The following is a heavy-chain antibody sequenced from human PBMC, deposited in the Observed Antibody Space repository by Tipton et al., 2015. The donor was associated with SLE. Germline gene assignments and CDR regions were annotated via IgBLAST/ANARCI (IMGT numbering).Heavy chain of an antibody. CDR2: IKQDGSEK. CDR1: GFSFSDAW. J-gene: IGHJ4*02. V-gene: IGHV3-7*01. CDR3: ARDLGGYDWGYYFDY. D-gene: IGHD5-12*01. Sequence: GSLRLSCTASGFSFSDAWMTWVRQAPGKGLEWVANIKQDGSEKYYVDSVKGRFTISRDNAKNSLYLQMNSLRVEDTAVYYCARDLGGYDWGYYFDYWGQGTLVTVSS.